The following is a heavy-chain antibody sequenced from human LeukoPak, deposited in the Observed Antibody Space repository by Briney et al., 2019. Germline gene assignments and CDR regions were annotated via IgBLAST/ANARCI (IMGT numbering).Heavy chain of an antibody. CDR2: LGGSGGSI. V-gene: IGHV3-23*01. D-gene: IGHD2-2*01. J-gene: IGHJ4*02. Sequence: GGSLRLSCAASGFTFNNYAMSWVRQAPGKGLEWVSGLGGSGGSINYADSVKGRFTISRDNSKDTLYLQMNGLRAEDTAVYWCAKGVDGYCSSDSCYAYDCWGQGTLVTVSS. CDR3: AKGVDGYCSSDSCYAYDC. CDR1: GFTFNNYA.